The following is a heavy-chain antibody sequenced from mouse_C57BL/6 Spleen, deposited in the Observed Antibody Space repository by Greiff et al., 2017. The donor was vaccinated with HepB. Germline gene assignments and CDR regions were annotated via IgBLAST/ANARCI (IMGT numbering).Heavy chain of an antibody. V-gene: IGHV1-74*01. CDR2: IHPSDSDT. J-gene: IGHJ4*01. CDR3: AIRGFTPGAMDY. CDR1: GYTFTSYW. D-gene: IGHD1-1*01. Sequence: VQLQQPGAELVKPGASVKVSCKASGYTFTSYWMHWVKQRPGQGLEWIGRIHPSDSDTNYNQKFKGKATLTVDKSSSTAYMQISSLTSEDSAVYYCAIRGFTPGAMDYWGQGTSVTVSS.